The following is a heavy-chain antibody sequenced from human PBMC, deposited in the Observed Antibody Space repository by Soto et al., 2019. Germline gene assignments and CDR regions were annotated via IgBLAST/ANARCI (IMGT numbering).Heavy chain of an antibody. CDR3: ARDGSVLHSIEYGMDV. CDR2: ISSSSSYT. J-gene: IGHJ6*02. D-gene: IGHD1-26*01. V-gene: IGHV3-11*06. Sequence: GGSLRLSCAASGFTFSDYYMSWIRQAPGKGLEWVSYISSSSSYTNYADSVKGRFTISRDNAKNSLYLQMNSLRAEDTAVYYCARDGSVLHSIEYGMDVWGQGTTVTVSS. CDR1: GFTFSDYY.